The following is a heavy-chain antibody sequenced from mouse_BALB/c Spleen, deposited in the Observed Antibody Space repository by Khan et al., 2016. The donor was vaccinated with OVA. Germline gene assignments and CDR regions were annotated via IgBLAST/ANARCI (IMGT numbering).Heavy chain of an antibody. CDR2: NDPANGHN. CDR1: GFNIKATY. V-gene: IGHV14-3*02. D-gene: IGHD1-2*01. Sequence: VQLQQSGAELMKPGASGTLSCTVSGFNIKATYMHWGRQRLEQGLEWSGRNDPANGHNKYDPKRQGQASLTAGTSYNTAYLQLRSLPSEDVAAAYCAYSLLLYAIDDRGQGTSVTVSS. J-gene: IGHJ4*01. CDR3: AYSLLLYAIDD.